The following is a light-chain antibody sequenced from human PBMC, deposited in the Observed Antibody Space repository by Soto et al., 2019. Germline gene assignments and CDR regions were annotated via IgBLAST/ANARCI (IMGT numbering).Light chain of an antibody. J-gene: IGKJ1*01. Sequence: DIRMTQSPSTLSASVGDRVTLTCRASQSISSWLAWYQQKPGKAPKLLIYHAYSLESGVPSRFSGSESGTEFTLTINSLQPDDFATYYCQQYNSYPWTFGQGTKVEIK. CDR2: HAY. V-gene: IGKV1-5*01. CDR3: QQYNSYPWT. CDR1: QSISSW.